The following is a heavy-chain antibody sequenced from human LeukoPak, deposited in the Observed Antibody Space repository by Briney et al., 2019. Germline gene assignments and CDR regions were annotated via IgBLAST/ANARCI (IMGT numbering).Heavy chain of an antibody. V-gene: IGHV3-23*01. D-gene: IGHD2-21*02. CDR2: IKGGGGDP. J-gene: IGHJ4*02. CDR3: AQGGHDFNPFYY. CDR1: GFTFSTYS. Sequence: GSLRLPCAAPGFTFSTYSMGWVRQAPGGGLEWGSSIKGGGGDPFYADSVRGRFTISRDKSKNTLYLQLNSLRPEDTAVYFCAQGGHDFNPFYYWGQGTLVTVSS.